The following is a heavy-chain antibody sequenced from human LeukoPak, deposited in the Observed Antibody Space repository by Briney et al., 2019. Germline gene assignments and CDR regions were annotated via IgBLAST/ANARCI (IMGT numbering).Heavy chain of an antibody. CDR3: ARVGNSLDY. V-gene: IGHV4-34*01. CDR1: GGSFSGYY. D-gene: IGHD1/OR15-1a*01. Sequence: SETLSLTCAVYGGSFSGYYWSWIRQPPGKGLEWIGEINHSGSTNYNPSLKSRVTISVDTSKNQFSLRLSSVTAADTAVYYCARVGNSLDYWGQGTLVTVSS. J-gene: IGHJ4*02. CDR2: INHSGST.